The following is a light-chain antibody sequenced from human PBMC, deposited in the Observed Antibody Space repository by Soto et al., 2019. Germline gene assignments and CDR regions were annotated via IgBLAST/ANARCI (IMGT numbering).Light chain of an antibody. V-gene: IGKV3-15*01. CDR3: QQYNNWPPIT. CDR2: GAS. Sequence: MTQSPAALSVSPGERATLSCRASQSVSRKLAWHQQKPGQAPRLLIYGASTRATDIPARFSGSGSGTEFTLTISSLQSEDFAVYYCQQYNNWPPITFGQGTRLEIK. CDR1: QSVSRK. J-gene: IGKJ5*01.